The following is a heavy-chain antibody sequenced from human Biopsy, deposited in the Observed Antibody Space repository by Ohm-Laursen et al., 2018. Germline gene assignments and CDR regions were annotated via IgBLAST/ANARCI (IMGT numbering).Heavy chain of an antibody. CDR3: ATPFQYYDSWGGYPPFDH. Sequence: ASVKVSCKASGGTFSNYAISWVRQAPGVGLEWMGGIIAVSGLVNYAPKFRGRVSITADKSTTTAYMELSNLKSEDTAVYYCATPFQYYDSWGGYPPFDHWGQGTLVTVSS. J-gene: IGHJ4*02. CDR2: IIAVSGLV. V-gene: IGHV1-69*10. D-gene: IGHD3-3*01. CDR1: GGTFSNYA.